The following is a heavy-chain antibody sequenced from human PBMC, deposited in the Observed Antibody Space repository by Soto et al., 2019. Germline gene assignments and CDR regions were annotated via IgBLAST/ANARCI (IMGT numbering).Heavy chain of an antibody. D-gene: IGHD2-2*01. V-gene: IGHV1-18*01. CDR1: GYTFTSYG. J-gene: IGHJ4*02. CDR2: ISAYNGNT. CDR3: ARNAPMVVVPAAMLAYDY. Sequence: QVQLVQSGAEVKKPGASVKVSCKASGYTFTSYGISWVRQAPGQGLEWMGWISAYNGNTNYAQKLQGIVTMTTDTSTSTAYMELRSLRSDDTAVYYCARNAPMVVVPAAMLAYDYWGQGTLVTVSS.